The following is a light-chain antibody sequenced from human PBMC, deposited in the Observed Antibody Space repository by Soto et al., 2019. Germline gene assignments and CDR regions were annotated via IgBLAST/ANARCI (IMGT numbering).Light chain of an antibody. CDR3: MQALQTPLT. CDR1: QSLLHSNGFNY. V-gene: IGKV2-28*01. J-gene: IGKJ4*01. CDR2: LGS. Sequence: VMTQSPLSLPVTPGEPASISCRSSQSLLHSNGFNYLDWFLQRAGQSPQLLIYLGSNQASGVPDSFSGSGSGTDFALKIRRVEAEDGGVYYCMQALQTPLTCGGGTNVDIK.